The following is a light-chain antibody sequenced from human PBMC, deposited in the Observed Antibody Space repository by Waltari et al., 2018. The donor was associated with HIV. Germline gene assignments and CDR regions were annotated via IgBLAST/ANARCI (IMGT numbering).Light chain of an antibody. V-gene: IGLV6-57*01. CDR3: QSYDNNNVL. J-gene: IGLJ2*01. CDR2: ENK. Sequence: NFMLTQPHSVSESPGKTVTISCTRSSGNFASSYVQLYQQRAGNSPTAVIYENKQRPSGVPDRFSGSIDSSSNSASLTISGLKTEDEADYYCQSYDNNNVLFGGGTKLTVL. CDR1: SGNFASSY.